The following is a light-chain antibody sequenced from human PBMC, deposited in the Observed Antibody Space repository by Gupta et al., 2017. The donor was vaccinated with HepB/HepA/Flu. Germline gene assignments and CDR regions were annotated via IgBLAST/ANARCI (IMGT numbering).Light chain of an antibody. V-gene: IGLV1-40*01. CDR1: SPNIGVGSD. Sequence: SAMTQPPSVTGAPGQRVTIHSTGCSPNIGVGSDVHWYRQVPRTGPKVRVYGNDNRAWGVPDRFSGSRSGTSASLAITGLQAEDEADYYCQSYDSSLYVFGSETRVSVL. CDR2: GND. J-gene: IGLJ1*01. CDR3: QSYDSSLYV.